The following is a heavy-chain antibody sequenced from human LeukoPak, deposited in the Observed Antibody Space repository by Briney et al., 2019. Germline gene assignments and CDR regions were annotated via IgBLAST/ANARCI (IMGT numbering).Heavy chain of an antibody. D-gene: IGHD2-2*02. CDR3: ARDHCSSTSCYIGY. V-gene: IGHV3-11*01. J-gene: IGHJ4*02. Sequence: GGSLRLSCAASGFTFSDYYMSWIRQAPGKGLERVSYISSSGSTIYYADSVKGRFTISRDNAKNSLYLQMNSLRAEDTAVYYCARDHCSSTSCYIGYWGQGTLVTVSS. CDR1: GFTFSDYY. CDR2: ISSSGSTI.